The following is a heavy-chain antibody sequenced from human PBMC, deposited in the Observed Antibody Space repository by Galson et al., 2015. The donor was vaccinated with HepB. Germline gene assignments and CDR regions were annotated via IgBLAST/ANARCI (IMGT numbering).Heavy chain of an antibody. CDR2: ISSSSSYI. D-gene: IGHD1-26*01. J-gene: IGHJ4*02. CDR1: GSTFSSYS. V-gene: IGHV3-21*01. Sequence: SLRLSCAASGSTFSSYSMNWVRQAPGKGLEWVSSISSSSSYIYYADSVKGRFTISRDNAKNSLYLQMNSLRAEDTAVYYCARSRGIVGATIQPDYWGQGTLVTVSS. CDR3: ARSRGIVGATIQPDY.